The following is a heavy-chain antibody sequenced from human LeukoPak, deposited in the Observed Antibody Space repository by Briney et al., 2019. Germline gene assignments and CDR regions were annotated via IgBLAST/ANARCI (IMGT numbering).Heavy chain of an antibody. J-gene: IGHJ5*02. D-gene: IGHD2-21*02. CDR1: GYTFTSYG. Sequence: ASVKVSCKASGYTFTSYGISWVRQAPGQGLEWMGWISAYNGNTNYAQKLQGRVTMTTDTSTSTAYMELRSLRSDDTAVYYCARSISYRSGDPGHNWFDPWGQGTLVTVSS. V-gene: IGHV1-18*01. CDR3: ARSISYRSGDPGHNWFDP. CDR2: ISAYNGNT.